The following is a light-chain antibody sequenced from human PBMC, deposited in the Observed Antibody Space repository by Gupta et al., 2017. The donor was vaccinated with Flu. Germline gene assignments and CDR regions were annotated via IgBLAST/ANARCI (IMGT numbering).Light chain of an antibody. Sequence: DIIMTQSPLSLPVTPGEPASISCRSSQSLLHTNGYNYLDWYLQKPGQAPQLLLYLGSNRASGVPDRFSGRGSGTDFTLKISRVEPEDVGVYYCMQGLQISYSFGQGTKLEIK. CDR1: QSLLHTNGYNY. J-gene: IGKJ2*03. CDR2: LGS. V-gene: IGKV2-28*01. CDR3: MQGLQISYS.